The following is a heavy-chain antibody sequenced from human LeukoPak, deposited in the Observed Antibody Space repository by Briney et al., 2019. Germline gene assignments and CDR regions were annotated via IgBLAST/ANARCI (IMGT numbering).Heavy chain of an antibody. CDR3: TTLAAAVPYYYYMDV. CDR2: IKSKTDGGTT. Sequence: GGSLRLSCAASGFTFSNAWMSWVRQAPGKGLEWVGRIKSKTDGGTTDYAAPVKGRFTISRDDSKNTLYLQMNSLKTEDTAVYYCTTLAAAVPYYYYMDVWGKGTTVTVSS. J-gene: IGHJ6*03. CDR1: GFTFSNAW. V-gene: IGHV3-15*01. D-gene: IGHD6-13*01.